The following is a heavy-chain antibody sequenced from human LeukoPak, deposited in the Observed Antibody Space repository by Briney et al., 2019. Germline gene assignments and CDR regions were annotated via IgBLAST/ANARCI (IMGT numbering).Heavy chain of an antibody. D-gene: IGHD1-7*01. CDR1: GGSISISGYY. Sequence: SETLSLTCTVSGGSISISGYYWGWIRQPPGKGLEWIGSIYYTGNTYYNPSLKSRVTISVDTSKNQFSLKLNSVTAADPAVYYCARRNWNYENWFDPWGQGTLVTVSS. J-gene: IGHJ5*02. V-gene: IGHV4-39*01. CDR2: IYYTGNT. CDR3: ARRNWNYENWFDP.